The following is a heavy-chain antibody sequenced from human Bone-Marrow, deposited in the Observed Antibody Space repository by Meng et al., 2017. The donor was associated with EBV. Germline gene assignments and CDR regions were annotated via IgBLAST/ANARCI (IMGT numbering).Heavy chain of an antibody. Sequence: QVQTVEAGAEVKKPGGSVKVSCKASGYTFTRYHMHWVRQAPGQGLEWMGIINPTGGSTNYAQKFQGRVTMTRDTSTTTVYMELSSLRSEDTAVYYCVREVLTPRDYWGQGTLVTVSS. CDR2: INPTGGST. CDR3: VREVLTPRDY. D-gene: IGHD3-16*01. CDR1: GYTFTRYH. V-gene: IGHV1-46*01. J-gene: IGHJ4*02.